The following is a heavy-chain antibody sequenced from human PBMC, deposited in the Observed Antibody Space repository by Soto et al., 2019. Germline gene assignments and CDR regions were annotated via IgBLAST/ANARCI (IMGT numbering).Heavy chain of an antibody. D-gene: IGHD3-10*01. J-gene: IGHJ4*02. CDR3: AKDGMYYYGSGSYLFDFDY. Sequence: GGSLRLSCAASGFTFSSYGMHWVRQAPGKGLEWVAVISYDGSNKYYADSVKGRFTISRDNSKNTLYLQMNSLRAEDTAVYYCAKDGMYYYGSGSYLFDFDYWGQGTLVTVSS. V-gene: IGHV3-30*18. CDR2: ISYDGSNK. CDR1: GFTFSSYG.